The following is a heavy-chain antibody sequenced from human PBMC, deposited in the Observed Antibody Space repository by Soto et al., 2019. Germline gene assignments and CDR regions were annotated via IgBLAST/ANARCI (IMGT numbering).Heavy chain of an antibody. CDR1: GFSFVNYA. CDR3: AKATTNGGWFNPFDS. V-gene: IGHV3-23*01. D-gene: IGHD6-19*01. Sequence: GGSLRLSCAASGFSFVNYAMNWVRQAPGKGLEWVSGLSGSGTSTYYADSVKGRFTISRDNSRDTLFLQMNSLAADDTAVYYCAKATTNGGWFNPFDSWGQGALVTVSS. CDR2: LSGSGTST. J-gene: IGHJ4*02.